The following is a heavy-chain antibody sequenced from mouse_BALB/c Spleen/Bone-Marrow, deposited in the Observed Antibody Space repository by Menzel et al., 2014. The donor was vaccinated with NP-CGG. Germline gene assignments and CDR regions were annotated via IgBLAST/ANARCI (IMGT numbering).Heavy chain of an antibody. CDR2: IWAGGST. Sequence: VKLMESGPGLVAPSQSLSITCTVSGFSLTSYGVHWVRQPPGKGLEWLGVIWAGGSTNYNSALMSRLSISKDNSKSQVFLKMNSLQTDDTATYYCARDYYGSLYAMDYWGQGTSVTVSS. CDR1: GFSLTSYG. CDR3: ARDYYGSLYAMDY. V-gene: IGHV2-9*02. J-gene: IGHJ4*01. D-gene: IGHD1-1*01.